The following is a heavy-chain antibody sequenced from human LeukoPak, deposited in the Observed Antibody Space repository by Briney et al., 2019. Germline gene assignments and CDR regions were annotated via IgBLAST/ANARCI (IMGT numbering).Heavy chain of an antibody. V-gene: IGHV3-33*01. CDR2: IGDPGNDN. Sequence: GTSLRLSCAASGFTFHNFGMVWVRQPPGKGLQWVAAIGDPGNDNYYADSARGRFTISRDNSKNTLYLQIYGRTAVDTAVYYYARDSDTGDNHWFFDVWGRGTLVTASS. CDR3: ARDSDTGDNHWFFDV. D-gene: IGHD4-17*01. CDR1: GFTFHNFG. J-gene: IGHJ2*01.